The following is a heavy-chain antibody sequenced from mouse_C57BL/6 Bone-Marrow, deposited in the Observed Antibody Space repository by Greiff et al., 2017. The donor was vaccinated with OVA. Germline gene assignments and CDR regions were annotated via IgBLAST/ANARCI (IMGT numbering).Heavy chain of an antibody. CDR3: ARLGTVVAPYYAMDY. J-gene: IGHJ4*01. CDR1: GYAFSSYW. D-gene: IGHD1-1*01. V-gene: IGHV1-80*01. CDR2: IYPGDGDT. Sequence: VKLLESGAELVKPGASVKISCKASGYAFSSYWMNWVKQRPGKGLEWIGQIYPGDGDTNYNGKFKGKATLTADKSSSTAYMQLSSLTSEDSAVYFCARLGTVVAPYYAMDYWGQGTSVTVSS.